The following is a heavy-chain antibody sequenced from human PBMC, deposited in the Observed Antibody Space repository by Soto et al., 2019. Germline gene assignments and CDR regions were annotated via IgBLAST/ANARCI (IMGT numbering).Heavy chain of an antibody. D-gene: IGHD6-13*01. J-gene: IGHJ5*02. CDR2: ISSGSSYM. V-gene: IGHV3-21*01. CDR3: VRDGAAYSSSTLWFGP. CDR1: VFTFSSYR. Sequence: PGGSLRLSCAGSVFTFSSYRMNWVRQAPGKGLEWVSSISSGSSYMYYADSVKGRFTVSRDNAKNSLFLQMNSLRAEDTAVYFCVRDGAAYSSSTLWFGPWGQGTMVTVSS.